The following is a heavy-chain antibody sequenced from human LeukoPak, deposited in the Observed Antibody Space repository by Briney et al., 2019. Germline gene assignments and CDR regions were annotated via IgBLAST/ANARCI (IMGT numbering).Heavy chain of an antibody. Sequence: GESLKISCKGSGYSFSSYWIGWVRQMPGKGLEWMGIINPGDSDTIYSPSFQGQVTISVDESISTAYLQWSSLEAPDTAMYFCATVPRIPAVGNTEYFRHWGQGTLVTVSS. CDR3: ATVPRIPAVGNTEYFRH. V-gene: IGHV5-51*01. J-gene: IGHJ1*01. D-gene: IGHD6-13*01. CDR2: INPGDSDT. CDR1: GYSFSSYW.